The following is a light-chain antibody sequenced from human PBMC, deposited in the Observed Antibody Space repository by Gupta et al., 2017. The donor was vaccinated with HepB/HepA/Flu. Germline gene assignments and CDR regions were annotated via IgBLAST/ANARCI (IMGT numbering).Light chain of an antibody. Sequence: EIVLTQSPGTLSLSPGERATLSCRASQSVRSSYLACYQQTPGQAPRLLIYGASSTATGLPDRFSGSGSVTDFTLTISRLAPEDFAVYYCQQDCSSPWTFGQGTKVEIK. V-gene: IGKV3-20*01. CDR2: GAS. CDR1: QSVRSSY. J-gene: IGKJ1*01. CDR3: QQDCSSPWT.